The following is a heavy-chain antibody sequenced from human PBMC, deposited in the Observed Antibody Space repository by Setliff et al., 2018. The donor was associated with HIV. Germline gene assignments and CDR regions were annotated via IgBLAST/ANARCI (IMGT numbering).Heavy chain of an antibody. V-gene: IGHV3-21*03. CDR2: ISSSSTYT. CDR3: TAELRRNGYYAFAY. J-gene: IGHJ4*02. CDR1: GFTFSSYS. D-gene: IGHD3-3*01. Sequence: KPGGSLRLSCAASGFTFSSYSMNWVRQAPGKGLEWVSSISSSSTYTNYADSVKGRFTISRDESQNRLFLEMNGLKTEDTGVYYCTAELRRNGYYAFAYWGQGSLVTVSS.